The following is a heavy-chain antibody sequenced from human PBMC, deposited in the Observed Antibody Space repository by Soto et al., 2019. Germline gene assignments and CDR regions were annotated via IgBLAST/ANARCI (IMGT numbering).Heavy chain of an antibody. V-gene: IGHV1-46*01. D-gene: IGHD6-19*01. CDR3: ARESSGTQYFDY. J-gene: IGHJ4*02. CDR1: GYTFTSYY. Sequence: QVQLEQSGAEVKKPGASMKVSCQASGYTFTSYYIHWVRQAPGQGLEWMGVSHVGPDTTMYAQKFQGRVTMTRDTSTSTVYMELSSLIPEDTAVYFCARESSGTQYFDYWGQGTLVTVSS. CDR2: SHVGPDTT.